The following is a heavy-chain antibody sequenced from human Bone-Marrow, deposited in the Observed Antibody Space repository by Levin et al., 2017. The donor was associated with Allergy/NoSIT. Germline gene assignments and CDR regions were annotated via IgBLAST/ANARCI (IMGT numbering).Heavy chain of an antibody. Sequence: PSETLSLTCAIYGGSFSGSYWTWIRQSREKGLEWIGEVTHSGTTNYNPSLKSRVIILVDMSKNQFSLKVRSVTAADTAVYYCARGHVGSRSFYYYYGMDVWGQGTAVTVSS. V-gene: IGHV4-34*01. J-gene: IGHJ6*02. D-gene: IGHD3-10*01. CDR3: ARGHVGSRSFYYYYGMDV. CDR2: VTHSGTT. CDR1: GGSFSGSY.